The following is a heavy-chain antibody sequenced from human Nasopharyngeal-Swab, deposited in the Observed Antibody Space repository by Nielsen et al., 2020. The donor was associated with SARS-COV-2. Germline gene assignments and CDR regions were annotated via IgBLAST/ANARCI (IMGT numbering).Heavy chain of an antibody. CDR2: ISPYNGNT. V-gene: IGHV1-18*01. J-gene: IGHJ6*03. CDR3: ARAVEIASADLPYYYYYMDV. Sequence: WVRQAPGQGLEWMGWISPYNGNTKYAQKFQGRVTMTTDTSTSTAYMELRSLRSDDTAVYYCARAVEIASADLPYYYYYMDVWGKGTTVTVSS. D-gene: IGHD6-13*01.